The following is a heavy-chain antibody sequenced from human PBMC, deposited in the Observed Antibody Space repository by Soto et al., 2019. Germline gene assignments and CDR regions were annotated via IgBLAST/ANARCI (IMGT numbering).Heavy chain of an antibody. J-gene: IGHJ5*02. V-gene: IGHV6-1*01. D-gene: IGHD3-10*01. CDR2: TYYRSKWYN. CDR3: VRDYYGSGSTNWFDP. CDR1: GDSVSSNSAA. Sequence: QTLSLTCAISGDSVSSNSAAWNWIRQSPSRGLEWLGRTYYRSKWYNDYAISVKSRMIINPDTSKNQFSLQLNSVTPEDTAVYYCVRDYYGSGSTNWFDPWGQGTLVTVSS.